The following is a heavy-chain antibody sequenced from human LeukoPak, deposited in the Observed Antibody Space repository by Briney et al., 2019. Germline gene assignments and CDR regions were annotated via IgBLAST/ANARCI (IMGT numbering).Heavy chain of an antibody. Sequence: SGALSVTWTGSGVSICSGIYCWGWVRQPAGKGLEWIGRIYISGSINYNPYLKSRVTISVDTSKNQFSLKLSSATAADMAVYYCARDPAYCSGGSCHYPYYGMDVWGQGTTVSVPS. D-gene: IGHD2-15*01. V-gene: IGHV4-61*02. CDR3: ARDPAYCSGGSCHYPYYGMDV. CDR2: IYISGSI. CDR1: GVSICSGIYC. J-gene: IGHJ6*02.